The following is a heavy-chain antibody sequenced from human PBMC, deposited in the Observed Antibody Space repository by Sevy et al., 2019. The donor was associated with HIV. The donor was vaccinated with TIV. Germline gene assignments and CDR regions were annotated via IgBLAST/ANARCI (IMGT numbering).Heavy chain of an antibody. CDR1: GYSISSGDY. CDR3: ARSGSSPLGAFDM. V-gene: IGHV4-38-2*02. Sequence: SETLSLTCTVSGYSISSGDYWAWIRQPPGKGLEWIANVYHSDILYSPSLRSRVTISVDTSKNLFFLKLTSVTAADTALYYCARSGSSPLGAFDMWGQGTIVTVSS. CDR2: VYHSDI. J-gene: IGHJ3*02. D-gene: IGHD3-10*01.